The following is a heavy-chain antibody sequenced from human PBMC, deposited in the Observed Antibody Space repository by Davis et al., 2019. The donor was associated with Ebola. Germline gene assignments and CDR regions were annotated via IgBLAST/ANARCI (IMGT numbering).Heavy chain of an antibody. CDR3: ARWEAATGIFDL. CDR2: IYADDSDT. V-gene: IGHV5-51*01. J-gene: IGHJ4*02. D-gene: IGHD1-1*01. Sequence: GESLKISCEGSGYRLRFNWLGWVRQVPGKGLEWMGFIYADDSDTRYSPSFQGHVTMSADKSISTAYLQWSRLEASDSAIYYCARWEAATGIFDLWVQGTLVTVSS. CDR1: GYRLRFNW.